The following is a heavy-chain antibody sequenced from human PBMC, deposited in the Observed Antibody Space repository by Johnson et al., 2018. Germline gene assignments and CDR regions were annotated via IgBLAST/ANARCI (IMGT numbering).Heavy chain of an antibody. V-gene: IGHV3-9*01. CDR2: ISWNSGSI. J-gene: IGHJ6*02. Sequence: VQLVQSGGGLVQPGRSLRLSCAASGFTFDDYAMHWVRQAPGKGLEWVSGISWNSGSIGYADSVKGRFTISRDNAKNSLYLQMNSLRAEDTALYYCAQLPRSVAGYYYYGMDVWGQGTTVPVSS. CDR3: AQLPRSVAGYYYYGMDV. CDR1: GFTFDDYA. D-gene: IGHD6-19*01.